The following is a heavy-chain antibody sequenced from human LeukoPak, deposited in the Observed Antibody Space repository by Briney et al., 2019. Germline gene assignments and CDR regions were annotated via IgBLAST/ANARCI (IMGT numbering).Heavy chain of an antibody. D-gene: IGHD3-22*01. CDR1: GYTFTGYY. CDR2: INPNSGGT. Sequence: ASVKVSCKASGYTFTGYYMHWVRQAPGQGLEWIGWINPNSGGTNYAQKFQGRVTMTRDTSVSTAYMELSRLRSDDTAVYYCAREVRYYDSSGYIGGYYFDYWGQGTLVTVSS. V-gene: IGHV1-2*02. CDR3: AREVRYYDSSGYIGGYYFDY. J-gene: IGHJ4*02.